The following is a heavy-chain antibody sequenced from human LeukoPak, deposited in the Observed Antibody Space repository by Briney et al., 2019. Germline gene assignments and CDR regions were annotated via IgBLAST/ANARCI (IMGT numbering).Heavy chain of an antibody. CDR2: IYHSGST. V-gene: IGHV4-30-2*01. D-gene: IGHD3-9*01. J-gene: IGHJ6*03. Sequence: SETLSLTCTVSGGSISSGGYYWSWIRQPPGKGLEWIGYIYHSGSTHYNPSLKSRVTISVDRSKNQFSLKLSSVTAADTAVYYCARALYYDLLTGYSYYYMDVWGKGTTVTVSS. CDR3: ARALYYDLLTGYSYYYMDV. CDR1: GGSISSGGYY.